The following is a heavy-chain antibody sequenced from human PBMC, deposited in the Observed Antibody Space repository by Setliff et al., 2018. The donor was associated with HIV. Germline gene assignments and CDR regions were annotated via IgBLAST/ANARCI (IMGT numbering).Heavy chain of an antibody. CDR3: ARGGRPDNFWSGHYYYYYYMDV. D-gene: IGHD3-3*01. J-gene: IGHJ6*03. CDR2: INPAGNPT. Sequence: VASVKVSCKASGYTFTSDYIHWVRQAPGQGLEWMGIINPAGNPTSYAQKFQGRLTMTRDTSTNTVYMELSSLRSEDTAVYYCARGGRPDNFWSGHYYYYYYMDVWGKGTAVTVPS. V-gene: IGHV1-46*01. CDR1: GYTFTSDY.